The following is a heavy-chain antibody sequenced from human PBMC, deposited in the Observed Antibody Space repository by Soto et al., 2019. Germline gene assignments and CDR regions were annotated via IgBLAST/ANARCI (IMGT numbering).Heavy chain of an antibody. CDR3: ATLTKYDILTGFYPC. V-gene: IGHV3-66*01. CDR1: GFTVNSNY. J-gene: IGHJ4*02. CDR2: IYSDGST. D-gene: IGHD3-9*01. Sequence: GGSLRLSCAASGFTVNSNYMSWVRQAPGKGLEWVSVIYSDGSTYYADSVKGRFIISRDNSNNTLYFQMNSLRAEDTALYYCATLTKYDILTGFYPCWGQGTLVTVS.